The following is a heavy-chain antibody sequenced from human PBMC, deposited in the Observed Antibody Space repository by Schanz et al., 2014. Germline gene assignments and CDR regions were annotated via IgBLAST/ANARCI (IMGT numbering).Heavy chain of an antibody. CDR3: ARDKGGYYPFDY. D-gene: IGHD3-3*01. J-gene: IGHJ4*02. V-gene: IGHV3-53*01. CDR2: IYSDGRT. CDR1: GFTVSSNY. Sequence: EVQLVESGGGLVKPGGSLRLSCVASGFTVSSNYMSWVRQAPGKGLEWVSVIYSDGRTYYGDSVKGRFTISRDNSKNTLYLQMNSLRDEDTAMYYCARDKGGYYPFDYWGRGTLVTVSS.